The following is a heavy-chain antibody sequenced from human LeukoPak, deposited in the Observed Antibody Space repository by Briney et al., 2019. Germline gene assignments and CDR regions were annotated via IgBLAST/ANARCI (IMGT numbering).Heavy chain of an antibody. J-gene: IGHJ4*02. CDR1: GGSFSGYY. V-gene: IGHV4-34*01. Sequence: SETLSLTCAVYGGSFSGYYWSWIRHPPGKRLVRIGEINHSGSTNYNPSPKRRVTISVDTSKNQFSLKLSCVTAADTAVYYCATPGSSGWYALAYWGQGTLVTVSS. D-gene: IGHD6-19*01. CDR2: INHSGST. CDR3: ATPGSSGWYALAY.